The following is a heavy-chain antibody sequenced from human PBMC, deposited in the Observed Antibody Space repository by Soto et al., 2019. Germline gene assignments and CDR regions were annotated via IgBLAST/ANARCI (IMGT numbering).Heavy chain of an antibody. D-gene: IGHD3-16*01. CDR2: TSYDGSNK. J-gene: IGHJ4*02. CDR1: GFTFRSYV. Sequence: QVQLVESGGGVVQPGTSLRLSCVGSGFTFRSYVIHWVRQAPGKGLEWVALTSYDGSNKYYDDSVKGRVTISRDNSRNTVDLKMDNLRLEDTALYYCARWGTTGGLDVWGQGTLVSVSS. CDR3: ARWGTTGGLDV. V-gene: IGHV3-30*19.